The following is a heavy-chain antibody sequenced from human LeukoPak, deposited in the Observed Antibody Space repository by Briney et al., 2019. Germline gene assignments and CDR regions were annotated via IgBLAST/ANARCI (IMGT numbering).Heavy chain of an antibody. CDR3: TRLPGDCSGGSCYSNYFDY. D-gene: IGHD2-15*01. J-gene: IGHJ4*02. CDR2: IRSKANSYAT. V-gene: IGHV3-73*01. CDR1: GFTFSGSA. Sequence: PGGSLRLSCAASGFTFSGSAMHWVRQASGKGLEWVGRIRSKANSYATAYAASVKGGFTISRDDSKNTAYLQMNSLKTEDTAVYYCTRLPGDCSGGSCYSNYFDYWGQGTLVTVSS.